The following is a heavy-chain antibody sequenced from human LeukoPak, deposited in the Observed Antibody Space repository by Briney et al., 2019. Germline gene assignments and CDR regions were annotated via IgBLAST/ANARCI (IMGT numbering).Heavy chain of an antibody. CDR2: ISGDGGST. J-gene: IGHJ5*02. CDR3: AKELSYYYDSSGYFNWFDP. D-gene: IGHD3-22*01. CDR1: GFTFDDYA. Sequence: GGSLRLSCAASGFTFDDYAMHWVRQAPGKGLEWVSLISGDGGSTYYADSVKGRFTISRDNSKNSLYLQMNSLRTGDTALYYCAKELSYYYDSSGYFNWFDPWGQGTLVTVSS. V-gene: IGHV3-43*02.